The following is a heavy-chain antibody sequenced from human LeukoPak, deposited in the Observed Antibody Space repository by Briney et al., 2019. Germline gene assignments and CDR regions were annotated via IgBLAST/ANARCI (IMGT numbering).Heavy chain of an antibody. CDR3: ARDQRVTGRPDIDY. Sequence: GGSLRLSCAASGFTFRNHWMHWVRQTPGKGPVWVSRISSDGSSTTYADSVKGRFTISRDNAKNTLYLQINNLRAEDTAMYYCARDQRVTGRPDIDYWGQGTLVIVSS. J-gene: IGHJ4*02. CDR1: GFTFRNHW. D-gene: IGHD6-6*01. CDR2: ISSDGSST. V-gene: IGHV3-74*03.